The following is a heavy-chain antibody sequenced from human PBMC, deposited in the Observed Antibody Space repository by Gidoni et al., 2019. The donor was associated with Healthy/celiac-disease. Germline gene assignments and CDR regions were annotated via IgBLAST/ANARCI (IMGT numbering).Heavy chain of an antibody. J-gene: IGHJ3*02. V-gene: IGHV1-18*01. D-gene: IGHD5-18*01. Sequence: QVQLVQSGAEVKKPGASVKVSCKASGYTFTSHGISWVRQAPGQGLEWLGWIGANNGNTNYVQKLQGRVTMTTDTSTSTAHMELRSLRSDDTALYYCARFAPWGGYTYGYAFDIWGQGTMVTVSS. CDR2: IGANNGNT. CDR3: ARFAPWGGYTYGYAFDI. CDR1: GYTFTSHG.